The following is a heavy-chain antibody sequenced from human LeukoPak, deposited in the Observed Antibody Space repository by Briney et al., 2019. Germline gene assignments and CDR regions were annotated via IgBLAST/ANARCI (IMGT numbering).Heavy chain of an antibody. CDR1: GGSFSGYY. J-gene: IGHJ4*02. Sequence: SETLSLTCAVYGGSFSGYYWSWIRQPPGKGLEWVGEINHGGRTNYNPSLKRRVTISVETSKNQFSLPLSYFTAADTAVAYCDSECSNSSCYSCDFWGQGTLVTVSS. D-gene: IGHD2-2*01. V-gene: IGHV4-34*01. CDR2: INHGGRT. CDR3: DSECSNSSCYSCDF.